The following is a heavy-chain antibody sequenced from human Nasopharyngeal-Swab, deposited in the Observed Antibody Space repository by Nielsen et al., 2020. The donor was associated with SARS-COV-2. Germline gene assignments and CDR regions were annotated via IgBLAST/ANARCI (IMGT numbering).Heavy chain of an antibody. D-gene: IGHD6-13*01. CDR3: TTGYSSSWYYYYGMDV. V-gene: IGHV3-15*01. CDR1: GFTFSNAW. CDR2: IKSKTDGGTT. Sequence: GGSLRLSCAASGFTFSNAWMSWVRHAPGKGLEWVGRIKSKTDGGTTDYAAPVKGRFTISRDDSKNTLYLQMNSLKTEDTAVYYCTTGYSSSWYYYYGMDVWGQGTTVTVSS. J-gene: IGHJ6*02.